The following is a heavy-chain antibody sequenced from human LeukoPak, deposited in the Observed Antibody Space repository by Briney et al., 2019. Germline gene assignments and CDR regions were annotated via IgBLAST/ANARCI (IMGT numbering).Heavy chain of an antibody. J-gene: IGHJ4*02. CDR3: ARGSNWYYFDY. CDR1: GGSFSGYY. CDR2: INHSGST. V-gene: IGHV4-34*01. D-gene: IGHD6-13*01. Sequence: SETLSLTCAVYGGSFSGYYWSWIRQPPGKGLEWIGEINHSGSTNYNPSLKSRATISVDTSKNQFSLKLSSVTAADTAVYYCARGSNWYYFDYWGQGTLVTVSS.